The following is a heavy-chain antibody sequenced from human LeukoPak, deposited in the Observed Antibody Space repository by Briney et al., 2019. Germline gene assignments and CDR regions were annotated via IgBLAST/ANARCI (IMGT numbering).Heavy chain of an antibody. CDR1: GGSFSGYY. CDR3: ARFCGGDCYSYYFDY. CDR2: INHSGST. Sequence: SETLSLTCAVYGGSFSGYYWSWIRQPPGKGLEWIGEINHSGSTNYNPSLKSRVTISVDTSKNQFSLKLSSVTAADSAVYYCARFCGGDCYSYYFDYWGQGTLVTVSS. J-gene: IGHJ4*02. V-gene: IGHV4-34*01. D-gene: IGHD2-21*02.